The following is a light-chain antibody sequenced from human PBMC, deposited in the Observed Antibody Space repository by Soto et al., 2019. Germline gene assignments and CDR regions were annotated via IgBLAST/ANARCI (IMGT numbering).Light chain of an antibody. CDR1: QGISNY. J-gene: IGKJ4*01. Sequence: TLSASASVRATYSSRARQGISNYFAWYQQKPGKVPKLLIYAASTLQSGVPSRFSGSGSGTDFTLTISSLQPEDVATYYCQKYNSAPLTFGGGTKVDI. CDR3: QKYNSAPLT. CDR2: AAS. V-gene: IGKV1-27*01.